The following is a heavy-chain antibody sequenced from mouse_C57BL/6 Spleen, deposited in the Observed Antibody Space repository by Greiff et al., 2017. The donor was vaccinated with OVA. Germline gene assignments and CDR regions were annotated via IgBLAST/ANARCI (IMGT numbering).Heavy chain of an antibody. CDR1: GFTFSDYG. CDR2: ISSGSSTI. D-gene: IGHD1-1*01. J-gene: IGHJ2*01. CDR3: ARPYGSGEYYFDY. V-gene: IGHV5-17*01. Sequence: EVQLVESGGGLVKPGGSLKLSCAASGFTFSDYGMHWVRQAPEKGLEWVAYISSGSSTIYYADTVKGRFTISRDNAKNTLFLQMTSLRSEDTAMYYCARPYGSGEYYFDYWGQGTTLTVSS.